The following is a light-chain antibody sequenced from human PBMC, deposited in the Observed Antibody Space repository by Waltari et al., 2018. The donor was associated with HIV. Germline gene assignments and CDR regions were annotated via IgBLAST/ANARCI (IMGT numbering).Light chain of an antibody. V-gene: IGKV1-5*03. CDR3: QQYNEYST. Sequence: DIQMTQSPSTLSASVGDRVTITCRASQSIGGYLAWYQQKPGKAPKLLVYKASSLESGVPSRFSGSASGTEFTLTISSLQPDDFATYYCQQYNEYSTFGGGTKVEIK. J-gene: IGKJ4*01. CDR1: QSIGGY. CDR2: KAS.